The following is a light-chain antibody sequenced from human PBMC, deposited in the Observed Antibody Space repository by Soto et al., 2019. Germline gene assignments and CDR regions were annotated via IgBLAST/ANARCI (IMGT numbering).Light chain of an antibody. CDR3: QQYSDYSAHGLS. CDR2: DAS. Sequence: DIQLTQSPSALSASIGDRVTITCRASQPVITSLAWYQHKPGEAPKLLIYDASILQTGVPSRFIGYASGTEFTLTITSVQPDDFATYYCQQYSDYSAHGLSFGGGTKVGIK. V-gene: IGKV1-5*01. J-gene: IGKJ4*01. CDR1: QPVITS.